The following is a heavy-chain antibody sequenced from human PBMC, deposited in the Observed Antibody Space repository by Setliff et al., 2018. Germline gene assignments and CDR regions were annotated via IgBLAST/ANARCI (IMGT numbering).Heavy chain of an antibody. J-gene: IGHJ4*02. D-gene: IGHD1-26*01. V-gene: IGHV4-39*07. CDR3: ARSLVGATYSVYFDY. CDR1: GGSISSSSYY. CDR2: IYYSGST. Sequence: PSETLSLTCTVSGGSISSSSYYWGWIRQPPGKGLEWIGSIYYSGSTYYNPSLKSRVTISVDTSKNQFSLKLSSVTASDTAIYYCARSLVGATYSVYFDYWGQGALVTVSS.